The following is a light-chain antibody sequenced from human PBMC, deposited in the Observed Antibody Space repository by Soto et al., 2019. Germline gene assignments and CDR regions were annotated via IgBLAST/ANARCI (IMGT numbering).Light chain of an antibody. Sequence: EIVMTQSPATLSVSPGERATLSCRASQSVDSNLAWYQQKPGQAPRLLIYGSFTRATGIPARFSGSGSGTEFNLTISSLQSEDFAISYCQQYNNWPPYTFGQGTTLEIK. CDR3: QQYNNWPPYT. J-gene: IGKJ2*01. CDR2: GSF. CDR1: QSVDSN. V-gene: IGKV3-15*01.